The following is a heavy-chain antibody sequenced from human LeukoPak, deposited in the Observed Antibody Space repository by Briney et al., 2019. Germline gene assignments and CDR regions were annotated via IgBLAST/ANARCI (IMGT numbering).Heavy chain of an antibody. CDR3: ARVYELREEDYYYYYMDV. J-gene: IGHJ6*03. Sequence: PGGSLRLSCAASGFTFDDYGMNWVRQAPGKGLEWVSGINWNGGSTGYADSVKGRFTISRDNAKNSLYLQMNSLRAEDAALYYCARVYELREEDYYYYYMDVWGKGTPVTVSS. V-gene: IGHV3-20*04. CDR1: GFTFDDYG. D-gene: IGHD5/OR15-5a*01. CDR2: INWNGGST.